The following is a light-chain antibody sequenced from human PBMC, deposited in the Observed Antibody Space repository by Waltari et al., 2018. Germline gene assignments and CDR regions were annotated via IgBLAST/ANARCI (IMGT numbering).Light chain of an antibody. J-gene: IGKJ4*01. Sequence: DIVMTQSPDSLAVSLGERATINCKSSQSVLYTSNNKNYLAWYQQKPGQPPKLLIYWASTRESGVPDRFSGSGSGADFTLTISSLQAEDVAVYYCQQYSSIPLTFGG. CDR3: QQYSSIPLT. V-gene: IGKV4-1*01. CDR1: QSVLYTSNNKNY. CDR2: WAS.